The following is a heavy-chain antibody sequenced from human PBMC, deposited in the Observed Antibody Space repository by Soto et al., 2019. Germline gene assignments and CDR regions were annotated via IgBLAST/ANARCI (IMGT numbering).Heavy chain of an antibody. D-gene: IGHD6-13*01. CDR2: IIPIFGTA. V-gene: IGHV1-69*13. J-gene: IGHJ6*02. CDR3: ARESVRSSSSWYYYYYGMDV. Sequence: GASVKVSCKASGGTFSSYAISWVRQAPGQGLEWMGGIIPIFGTANYAQKFQGRVTITADESTSTAYMELSSLRSEDTAVYYCARESVRSSSSWYYYYYGMDVWGQGTTVTVSS. CDR1: GGTFSSYA.